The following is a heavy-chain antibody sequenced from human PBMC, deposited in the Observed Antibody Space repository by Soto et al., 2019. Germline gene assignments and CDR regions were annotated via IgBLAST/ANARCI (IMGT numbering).Heavy chain of an antibody. Sequence: VQLLESGGGLVQPGGSLRLSCAASGFTFSSYGMHWVRQAPGKGLEWVAVISYDGSNKYYADSVKGRFTISRDNSKNTLYLQMNSLRAEDTAVYYCAKVVVQYVWGSWGVDYWGQGTLVTVSS. CDR2: ISYDGSNK. V-gene: IGHV3-30*18. CDR1: GFTFSSYG. CDR3: AKVVVQYVWGSWGVDY. D-gene: IGHD3-16*01. J-gene: IGHJ4*02.